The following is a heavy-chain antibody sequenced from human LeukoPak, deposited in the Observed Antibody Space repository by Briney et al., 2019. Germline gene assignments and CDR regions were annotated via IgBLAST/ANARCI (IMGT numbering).Heavy chain of an antibody. CDR3: ARGDYDSSGFDI. V-gene: IGHV4-30-4*08. CDR2: IYYSGST. Sequence: SPTLSLTCPVSGGSISSGDYYWSWIRQPPGKGLGWIGYIYYSGSTYYNPSLKSRLTISVDTSKNQFSLKLSSVTAADTAVYYCARGDYDSSGFDIWGQGTMVTVSS. CDR1: GGSISSGDYY. D-gene: IGHD3-22*01. J-gene: IGHJ3*02.